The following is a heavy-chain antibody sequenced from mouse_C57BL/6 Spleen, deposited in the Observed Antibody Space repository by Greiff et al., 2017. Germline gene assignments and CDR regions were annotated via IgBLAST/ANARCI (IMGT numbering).Heavy chain of an antibody. CDR3: ARGLSMYDGYYRSMDY. Sequence: VKLQQSGAELVKPGASVKMSCKASGYTFTSYWITWVKQRPGQGLEWIGDIYPGSGSTNYNEKFKSKATLTVDTSSSTAYMQLSSLTSEDSAVSYCARGLSMYDGYYRSMDYWGQGTSVTVSS. J-gene: IGHJ4*01. D-gene: IGHD2-3*01. CDR1: GYTFTSYW. V-gene: IGHV1-55*01. CDR2: IYPGSGST.